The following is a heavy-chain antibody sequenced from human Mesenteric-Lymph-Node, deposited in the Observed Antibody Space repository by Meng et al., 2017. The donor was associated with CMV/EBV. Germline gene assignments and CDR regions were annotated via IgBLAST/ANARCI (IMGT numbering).Heavy chain of an antibody. CDR1: GYTFIDYY. J-gene: IGHJ4*02. CDR3: ARDRDTDWYSPFDY. Sequence: QVQLVQSGAEVKKPGASVRVSCKASGYTFIDYYINWVRQAPGQGLEWMGRINPKTGGRSYAQNFQGRVTMTRDTSTNTAYMEVNRLNSDDTAMYCCARDRDTDWYSPFDYWGPGTLVTVSS. CDR2: INPKTGGR. D-gene: IGHD3-9*01. V-gene: IGHV1-2*06.